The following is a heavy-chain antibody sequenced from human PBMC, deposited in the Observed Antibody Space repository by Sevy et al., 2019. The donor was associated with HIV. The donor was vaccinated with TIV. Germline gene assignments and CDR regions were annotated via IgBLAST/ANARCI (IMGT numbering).Heavy chain of an antibody. D-gene: IGHD2-2*01. V-gene: IGHV3-23*01. CDR1: GFTFSGYA. CDR2: ISGKGRST. Sequence: GGSLRLSCAVSGFTFSGYAMNWVRQAPGKGLEWVSAISGKGRSTHYADSVEGRLTISRDNSKNTLYLQMNSLRAEDTAVYYCAKTINSGGGVVPAANYYYYGMDVWGQGTTVTVSS. CDR3: AKTINSGGGVVPAANYYYYGMDV. J-gene: IGHJ6*02.